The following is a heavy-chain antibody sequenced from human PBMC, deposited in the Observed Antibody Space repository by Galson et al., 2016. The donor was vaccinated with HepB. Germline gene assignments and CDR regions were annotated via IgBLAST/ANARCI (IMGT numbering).Heavy chain of an antibody. V-gene: IGHV1-8*01. Sequence: SVKVSCKASGYTFTTYDINWVRQAAGQGLEWMGWMNPKSGTSVYAPKFQDRVTMTRNASICTAYMQLRSLTSDDTAVYYCARGGYGGYLFYWGQGARVTVSS. D-gene: IGHD6-25*01. J-gene: IGHJ4*02. CDR1: GYTFTTYD. CDR3: ARGGYGGYLFY. CDR2: MNPKSGTS.